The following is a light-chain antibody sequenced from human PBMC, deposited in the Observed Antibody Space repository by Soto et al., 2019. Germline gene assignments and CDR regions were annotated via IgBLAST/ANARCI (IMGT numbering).Light chain of an antibody. J-gene: IGKJ1*01. Sequence: DIVMTQSPDSLAVSLGERATINCKSSQSVLYSSNNKNYLACYQQKPGQPPKLLISWASTLESGVPDRFSGSGSETDFTLSISSLQSEDVAVYYCQQYYNASRAFGQGTKVEVK. CDR1: QSVLYSSNNKNY. CDR3: QQYYNASRA. V-gene: IGKV4-1*01. CDR2: WAS.